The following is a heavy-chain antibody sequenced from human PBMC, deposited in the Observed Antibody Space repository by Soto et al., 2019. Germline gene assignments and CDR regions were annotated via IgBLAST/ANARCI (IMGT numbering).Heavy chain of an antibody. CDR3: ARLGGYYQSLDT. Sequence: SETLSLTCTVSGVSFSSGDYYWSWIRQPPGKGLEWIGYIYYSDSTSSSPSLKSRVTISVDRSKNQFSLKLTSVTAADTAVYYCARLGGYYQSLDTWGQGTLVTVSS. J-gene: IGHJ5*02. D-gene: IGHD3-3*01. CDR2: IYYSDST. V-gene: IGHV4-30-4*01. CDR1: GVSFSSGDYY.